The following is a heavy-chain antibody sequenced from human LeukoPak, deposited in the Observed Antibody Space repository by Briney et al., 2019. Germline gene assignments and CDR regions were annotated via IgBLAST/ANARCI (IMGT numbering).Heavy chain of an antibody. CDR1: GFTFSSYG. Sequence: GGSLRLSCAASGFTFSSYGMHWVRQAPGKGLEWVAVIWYDGSNKYYADSVKGRFTISRDNSKNTLYLQMNSLRAEDTAVYYCAKYAAAGMESSDRKYGMDVWGQGTTVTVSS. D-gene: IGHD6-13*01. J-gene: IGHJ6*02. CDR3: AKYAAAGMESSDRKYGMDV. CDR2: IWYDGSNK. V-gene: IGHV3-33*06.